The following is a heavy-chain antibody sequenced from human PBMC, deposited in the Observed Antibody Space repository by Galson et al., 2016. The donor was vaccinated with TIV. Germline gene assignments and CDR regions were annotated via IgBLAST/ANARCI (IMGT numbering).Heavy chain of an antibody. J-gene: IGHJ6*02. Sequence: SLRLSCAASGFTFSSYTMHWVRQAPGKGLEWVALTWYDGSKKYDTDSVKGRFTISRDNSKNTLYLQMDSLRPEDTAMYYCAEDRGCGGDCSHYYGMDVWGQGTTVTVSS. D-gene: IGHD2-21*02. CDR2: TWYDGSKK. CDR1: GFTFSSYT. CDR3: AEDRGCGGDCSHYYGMDV. V-gene: IGHV3-30*02.